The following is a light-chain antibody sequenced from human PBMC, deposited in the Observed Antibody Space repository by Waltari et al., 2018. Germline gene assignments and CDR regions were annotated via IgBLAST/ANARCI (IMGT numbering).Light chain of an antibody. CDR2: LVS. Sequence: EIVMTQSPRSLPVTPGEPASISCRSSLSLLHSNGYTHLNWYLQKPGQSPQLRIYLVSNRASGVPDRFGGSGSDADFTLKISRVEAEDVGLYYCMQGTHWPWTFGQGTKVEIK. J-gene: IGKJ1*01. V-gene: IGKV2-28*01. CDR1: LSLLHSNGYTH. CDR3: MQGTHWPWT.